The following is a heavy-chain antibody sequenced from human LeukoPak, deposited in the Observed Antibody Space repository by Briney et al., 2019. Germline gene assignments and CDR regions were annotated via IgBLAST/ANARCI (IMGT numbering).Heavy chain of an antibody. Sequence: GGSLRLSCAASGFTFSSYEMNWVRQAPGKGLEWVSYISSGSTIYYADSVKGRFTISRDNAKNSLYLQMNSLRAEDTAVYYCARYGSGYSGYDLAFDYWGQGTLVTVSS. J-gene: IGHJ4*02. CDR1: GFTFSSYE. V-gene: IGHV3-48*03. CDR3: ARYGSGYSGYDLAFDY. CDR2: ISSGSTI. D-gene: IGHD5-12*01.